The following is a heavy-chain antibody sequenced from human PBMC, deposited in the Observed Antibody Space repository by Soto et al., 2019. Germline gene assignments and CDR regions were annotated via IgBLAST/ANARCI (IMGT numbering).Heavy chain of an antibody. J-gene: IGHJ5*02. CDR2: IYATGTT. D-gene: IGHD1-1*01. CDR3: VRDGTKTLRDWFDP. Sequence: QVQLQESGPGLVKPSETLSLTCTVSGASISGFYWSWIRKSAGKGLEWIGRIYATGTTDYNPSLTSRVMMSVDPSKKQSSLKLRSVTAADTAVYYCVRDGTKTLRDWFDPWGQGISVTVSS. CDR1: GASISGFY. V-gene: IGHV4-4*07.